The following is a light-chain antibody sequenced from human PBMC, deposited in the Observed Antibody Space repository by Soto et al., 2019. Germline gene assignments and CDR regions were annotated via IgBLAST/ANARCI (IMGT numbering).Light chain of an antibody. J-gene: IGLJ1*01. CDR1: SSDVGGYNY. V-gene: IGLV2-8*01. Sequence: QSVLTQPPSASGSPGQTVTISCTGTSSDVGGYNYVSWYQQYPGKVPKLMIYEVNKRPSGVPDRFSGSKSGITASLTVSGLQAKDEADYYCTSYAGGNNVFGTGTKLTVL. CDR2: EVN. CDR3: TSYAGGNNV.